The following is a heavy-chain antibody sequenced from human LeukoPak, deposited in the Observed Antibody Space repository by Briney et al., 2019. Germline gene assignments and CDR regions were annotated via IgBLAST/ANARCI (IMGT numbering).Heavy chain of an antibody. CDR1: GFTFSDYG. V-gene: IGHV3-30*02. CDR3: ARDSSSWIIY. J-gene: IGHJ4*02. D-gene: IGHD2-2*01. CDR2: IQHDGSNS. Sequence: GGSLRLSCAASGFTFSDYGMHWVRQAPGKGLEWVAFIQHDGSNSYYVDSVKGRFTISRDNSENTLYLQMNSLKTEDTSVYYCARDSSSWIIYWGQGALVTVSS.